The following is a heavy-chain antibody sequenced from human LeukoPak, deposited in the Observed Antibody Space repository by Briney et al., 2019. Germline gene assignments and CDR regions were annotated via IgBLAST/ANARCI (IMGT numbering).Heavy chain of an antibody. V-gene: IGHV1-46*01. CDR2: INPSGGGT. D-gene: IGHD2/OR15-2a*01. Sequence: ASVKVSCKASGYTFTSYYKHWVRQAPGQGLEWMGIINPSGGGTSYAQKFRGRVTMTRDTSTSTVYMELSSLRSEDTAVYYCARGIGDYADYWGQGTLVTVSS. CDR3: ARGIGDYADY. J-gene: IGHJ4*02. CDR1: GYTFTSYY.